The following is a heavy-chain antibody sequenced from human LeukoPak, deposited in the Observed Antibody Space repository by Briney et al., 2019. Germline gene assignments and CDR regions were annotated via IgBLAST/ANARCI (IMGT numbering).Heavy chain of an antibody. D-gene: IGHD1-26*01. CDR2: IYYSWST. V-gene: IGHV4-59*08. CDR1: GGSISSYY. Sequence: SETLSLTCTVSGGSISSYYWSWIRQPPGKGLEWVGYIYYSWSTNYNPSLKSRVTISVDTSKNHFSLQLSSVTAADTAVYYCARGATRRYLYFDYWGQGTLFTVSS. J-gene: IGHJ4*02. CDR3: ARGATRRYLYFDY.